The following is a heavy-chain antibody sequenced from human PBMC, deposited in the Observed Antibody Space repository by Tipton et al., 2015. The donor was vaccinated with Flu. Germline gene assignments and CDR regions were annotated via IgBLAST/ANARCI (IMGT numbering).Heavy chain of an antibody. D-gene: IGHD3-10*01. J-gene: IGHJ4*02. CDR3: ARRHYYGSGKHNYYFDY. Sequence: TLSLTCAVYGGSFSGYYWSWIRQPPGKGLEWIGYIYYSGSTYYNPSLKSRVTISVDTSKNQFSLKLSSVTAADTAVYYCARRHYYGSGKHNYYFDYWGQGTLVTVSS. V-gene: IGHV4-34*09. CDR1: GGSFSGYY. CDR2: IYYSGST.